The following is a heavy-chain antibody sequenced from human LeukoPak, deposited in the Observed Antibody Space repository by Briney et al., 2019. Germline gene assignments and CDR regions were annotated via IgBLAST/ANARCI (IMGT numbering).Heavy chain of an antibody. J-gene: IGHJ4*02. D-gene: IGHD3-22*01. CDR2: IRYDGSNK. CDR3: AKVVTPSYYDSSGYYNDDY. V-gene: IGHV3-30*02. Sequence: GGSLRLSCAASGFTFSSYWMSWVRQAPGKGLEWVAFIRYDGSNKYYADSVKGRFTISRDNSKNTLYLQMNSLRAEDTAVYYCAKVVTPSYYDSSGYYNDDYWGQGTLVTVSS. CDR1: GFTFSSYW.